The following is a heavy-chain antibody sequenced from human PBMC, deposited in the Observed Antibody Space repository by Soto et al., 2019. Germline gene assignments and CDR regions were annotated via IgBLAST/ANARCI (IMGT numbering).Heavy chain of an antibody. D-gene: IGHD2-2*01. CDR3: AREGGYCSSTSCYDAFDI. J-gene: IGHJ3*02. CDR1: GYTFTGYY. V-gene: IGHV1-2*02. CDR2: INPNSGGT. Sequence: WASVKVSCKASGYTFTGYYMHWVRQAPGQGLEWMGWINPNSGGTDYAQKFQGRVTMTRDTSISTAYMELSRLRSDDTAVYYCAREGGYCSSTSCYDAFDIWGQGTMVTVSS.